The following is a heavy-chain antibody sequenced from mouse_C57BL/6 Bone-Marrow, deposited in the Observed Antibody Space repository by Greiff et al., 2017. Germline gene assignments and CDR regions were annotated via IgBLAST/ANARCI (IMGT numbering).Heavy chain of an antibody. CDR1: GYTFTSYG. CDR3: AREGSGYDVYAMDY. CDR2: IYPRSGNT. Sequence: VQLQQSGAELARPGASVKLSCKASGYTFTSYGISWVKQRTGQGLEWIGEIYPRSGNTYYNEKFKGKATLTADKSSSTAYMELRSLTSEDSAVYFCAREGSGYDVYAMDYWGQGTSVTVSS. J-gene: IGHJ4*01. D-gene: IGHD2-2*01. V-gene: IGHV1-81*01.